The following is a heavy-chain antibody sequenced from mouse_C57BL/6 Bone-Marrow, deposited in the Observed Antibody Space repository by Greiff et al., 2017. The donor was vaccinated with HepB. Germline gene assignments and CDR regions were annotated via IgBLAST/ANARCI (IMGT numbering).Heavy chain of an antibody. V-gene: IGHV1-85*01. D-gene: IGHD1-1*01. Sequence: QVQLQQSGPELVKPGASVKLSCKASGYTFTSYDINWVKQRPGQGLEWIGWIYPRDGSTKYNEKFKGKATLTVDNSSSTAYMELHSLTSEDSAVYFCARRNSYYYGSSYWYFDVWGTGTTVTVSS. CDR3: ARRNSYYYGSSYWYFDV. CDR2: IYPRDGST. CDR1: GYTFTSYD. J-gene: IGHJ1*03.